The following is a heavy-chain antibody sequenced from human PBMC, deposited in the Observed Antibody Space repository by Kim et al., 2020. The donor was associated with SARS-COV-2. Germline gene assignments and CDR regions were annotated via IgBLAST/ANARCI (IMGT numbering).Heavy chain of an antibody. CDR1: GYTFTSYD. D-gene: IGHD3-3*01. CDR2: MNPNSGNT. J-gene: IGHJ5*02. V-gene: IGHV1-8*01. CDR3: ARGGVVTIFGVGIIRWFDP. Sequence: ASVKVSCKASGYTFTSYDINWVRQATGQGLEWMGWMNPNSGNTGYAQKFQGRVTMTRNTSISTAYMELSSLRSEDTAVYYCARGGVVTIFGVGIIRWFDPWGQGTLVTVSS.